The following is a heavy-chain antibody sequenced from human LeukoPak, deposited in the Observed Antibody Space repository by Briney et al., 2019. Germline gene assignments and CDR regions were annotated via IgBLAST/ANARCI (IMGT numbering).Heavy chain of an antibody. J-gene: IGHJ4*02. Sequence: PGGSLRLSCVVSGFTVDSSAMHWVRQAPRKGLVWVSRISTDGYTTDYADFVQGRFTASRDNTKNTWSLEMNSLRAEDTAVYYCVVGGSPGYWGQGTLVTVSS. V-gene: IGHV3-74*01. CDR2: ISTDGYTT. CDR3: VVGGSPGY. D-gene: IGHD2-15*01. CDR1: GFTVDSSA.